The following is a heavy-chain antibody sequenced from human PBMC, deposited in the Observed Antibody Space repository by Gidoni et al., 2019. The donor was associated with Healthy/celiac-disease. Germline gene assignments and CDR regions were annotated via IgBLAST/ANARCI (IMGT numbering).Heavy chain of an antibody. J-gene: IGHJ3*02. V-gene: IGHV3-53*01. CDR2: VYSGDST. D-gene: IGHD6-13*01. Sequence: EVQPVESGGGLIQPGGSLRLSCAASGFIVSSNYMSWVRQAPGRGLEWVSVVYSGDSTYYADSVEGRFTISRDNSKNTLYLQMNSLRAEDTAVYYCARGGPGIAAAGLYDAFDIWGQGTMVTVSS. CDR3: ARGGPGIAAAGLYDAFDI. CDR1: GFIVSSNY.